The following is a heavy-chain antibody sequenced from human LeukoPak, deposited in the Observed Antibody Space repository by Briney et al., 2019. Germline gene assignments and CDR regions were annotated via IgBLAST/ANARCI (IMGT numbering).Heavy chain of an antibody. V-gene: IGHV3-23*01. D-gene: IGHD3-22*01. CDR2: LSGSGGGT. CDR3: AKVPYYFDGSGSYFDY. Sequence: GGSLRLSCAASGFTFSSYAMSWVRQAPGKGLEWVSGLSGSGGGTYYADSVKGRFTISRDNSKNTLYLQMYSLRAEDTALYYCAKVPYYFDGSGSYFDYWGQGTLVTVSS. J-gene: IGHJ4*02. CDR1: GFTFSSYA.